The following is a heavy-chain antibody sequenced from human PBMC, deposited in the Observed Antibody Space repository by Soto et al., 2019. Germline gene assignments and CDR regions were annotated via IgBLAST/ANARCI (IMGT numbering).Heavy chain of an antibody. V-gene: IGHV5-51*01. J-gene: IGHJ3*02. Sequence: AESLKISCKGSGYSFTSYWIGWVRQMPGKGLEWMGIIYPGDSDTRYSPSFQGQVTISADKSISTAYLQWSSLKASDTAMYYCARHPYYYDSSGPVIGAFDIWGQGTMVTVSS. D-gene: IGHD3-22*01. CDR3: ARHPYYYDSSGPVIGAFDI. CDR1: GYSFTSYW. CDR2: IYPGDSDT.